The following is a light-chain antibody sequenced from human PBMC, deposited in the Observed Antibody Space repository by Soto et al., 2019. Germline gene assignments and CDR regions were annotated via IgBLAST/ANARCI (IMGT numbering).Light chain of an antibody. CDR3: QQYNSHPWT. Sequence: DIQMTQSPSTLSASVGDRATITCRASQSISSRLAWYQQKPGKAPKLLIYKASSLESGVPSRFSGSGSGTEITLTISSLQPDDFATYYCQQYNSHPWTFGQGTKVEIK. CDR1: QSISSR. CDR2: KAS. V-gene: IGKV1-5*03. J-gene: IGKJ1*01.